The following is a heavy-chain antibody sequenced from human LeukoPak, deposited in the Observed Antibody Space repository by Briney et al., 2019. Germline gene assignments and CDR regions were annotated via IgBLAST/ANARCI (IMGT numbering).Heavy chain of an antibody. V-gene: IGHV1-8*01. Sequence: ASVKVSCKASGYTFTSYDINWVRQATGQGLEWMGWMNPNSGNTGYAQKFQGRVTMTRNTSISTAYMELSSLRSEDRAVYYCARVSMVRGVIIRYYFDYWGQGTLVTVSS. CDR2: MNPNSGNT. J-gene: IGHJ4*02. CDR1: GYTFTSYD. D-gene: IGHD3-10*01. CDR3: ARVSMVRGVIIRYYFDY.